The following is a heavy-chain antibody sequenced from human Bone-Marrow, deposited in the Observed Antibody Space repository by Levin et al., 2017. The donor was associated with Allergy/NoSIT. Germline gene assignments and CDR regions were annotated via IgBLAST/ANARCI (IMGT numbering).Heavy chain of an antibody. V-gene: IGHV1-2*06. J-gene: IGHJ4*02. D-gene: IGHD3-3*01. CDR3: ARAWSGYYRQ. CDR1: GYTFAAYQ. CDR2: INPDSGST. Sequence: ASVKVSCKASGYTFAAYQMHWVRQAPGQGLEWMGRINPDSGSTKYAQRFQGRVTLTRDWSTSTAYMELSRLRSDDTAIYYCARAWSGYYRQWGQATLVTVSS.